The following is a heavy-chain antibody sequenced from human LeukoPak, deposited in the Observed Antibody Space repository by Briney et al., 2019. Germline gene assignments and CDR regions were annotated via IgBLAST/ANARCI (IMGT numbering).Heavy chain of an antibody. CDR2: IYYSGST. V-gene: IGHV4-59*12. D-gene: IGHD6-19*01. J-gene: IGHJ5*02. CDR1: GGSISSYY. CDR3: ARTWQWLSWFDP. Sequence: PSETLSLTCTVSGGSISSYYWSWIRQPPGKGLEWIGYIYYSGSTNYNPSLKSRVTISVDTSKNQFSLKLSSVTAADTAVYYCARTWQWLSWFDPWGQGTLVTVSS.